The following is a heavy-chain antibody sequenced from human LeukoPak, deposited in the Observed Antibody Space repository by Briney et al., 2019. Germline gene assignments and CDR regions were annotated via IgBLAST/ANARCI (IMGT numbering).Heavy chain of an antibody. CDR2: MWYDGSDR. V-gene: IGHV3-33*01. J-gene: IGHJ4*02. CDR3: ARDTTTLLAFDF. Sequence: GGSLRLSCAASGFTFSSYGMHWVRQAPGKGLEGVAVMWYDGSDRYYSDSVKGRFTISRDNSKNTLYLQVSSLRAEDTAMYYCARDTTTLLAFDFWGQGTLVTVSS. CDR1: GFTFSSYG. D-gene: IGHD1-14*01.